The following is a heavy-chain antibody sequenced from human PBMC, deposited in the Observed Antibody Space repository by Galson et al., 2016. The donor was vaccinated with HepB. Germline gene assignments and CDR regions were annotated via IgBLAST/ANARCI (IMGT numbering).Heavy chain of an antibody. CDR3: AKEGTIFGMIPYGVDV. D-gene: IGHD3-3*01. CDR1: GIRFSSYV. Sequence: SLRLSCAASGIRFSSYVMSWVRQAPGKGPDWVSSINGGGGITYCADSVKGRFTISRDNSKNTLYLQMNSLRAEDTAVYYCAKEGTIFGMIPYGVDVWGQGTTVTVSS. CDR2: INGGGGIT. V-gene: IGHV3-23*01. J-gene: IGHJ6*02.